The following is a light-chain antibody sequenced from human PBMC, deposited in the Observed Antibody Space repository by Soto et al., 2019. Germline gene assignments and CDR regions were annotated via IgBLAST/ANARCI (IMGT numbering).Light chain of an antibody. CDR1: QIISSTY. J-gene: IGKJ2*01. CDR2: GAS. CDR3: QHCGTSPYT. Sequence: EIVLTQSPGTLSLSPGARASLSCTATQIISSTYLAWYQHRPGQPPRLLIYGASTRSTGIQDRFSGSVSGTDFNVTISRLEPEDVALYYFQHCGTSPYTFGQGTKLDI. V-gene: IGKV3-20*01.